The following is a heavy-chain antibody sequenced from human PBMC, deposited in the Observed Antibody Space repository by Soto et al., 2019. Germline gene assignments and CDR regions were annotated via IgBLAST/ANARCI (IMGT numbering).Heavy chain of an antibody. CDR1: GGSFSGYY. Sequence: SETLSLTCAVYGGSFSGYYWSWIRQPPGKGLEWIGEINHSGSTNYNPSLKSRVTISVDTSKNQFSLKLSSVTAADTAVYYCARGLDVSGSYLLLGVTIDYWGKGTLVTVSS. CDR3: ARGLDVSGSYLLLGVTIDY. V-gene: IGHV4-34*01. CDR2: INHSGST. D-gene: IGHD3-10*01. J-gene: IGHJ4*02.